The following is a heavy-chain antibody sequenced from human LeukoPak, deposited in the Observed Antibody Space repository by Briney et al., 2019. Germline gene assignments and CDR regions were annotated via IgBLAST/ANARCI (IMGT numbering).Heavy chain of an antibody. J-gene: IGHJ4*02. Sequence: GGSLRLSCAASGFTFSSYSMNWVRQAPGKGLEWASSISSSSSYIYYADSVKGRFTISRDNAKNSLYLQMNSLRAEDTAVYYCARELGYCSGGSCYPGGYFDYWGQGTLVTVSS. V-gene: IGHV3-21*01. CDR1: GFTFSSYS. CDR3: ARELGYCSGGSCYPGGYFDY. D-gene: IGHD2-15*01. CDR2: ISSSSSYI.